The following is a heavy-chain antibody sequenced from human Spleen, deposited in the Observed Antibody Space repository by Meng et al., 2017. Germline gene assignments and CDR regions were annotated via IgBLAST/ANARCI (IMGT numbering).Heavy chain of an antibody. CDR2: IGHSGFT. V-gene: IGHV4-39*01. CDR3: VRSSAWVRTGFDP. Sequence: QPQLQESGPGLVRPSAALSLPSSVSGGSISTSGYYWGWIRQPPGKGLEWIGSIGHSGFTYYTPSLKSRVTVSIDTSRNQFSLWLTSVTAADTAVYYCVRSSAWVRTGFDPWGQGTLVTVSS. D-gene: IGHD6-19*01. J-gene: IGHJ5*02. CDR1: GGSISTSGYY.